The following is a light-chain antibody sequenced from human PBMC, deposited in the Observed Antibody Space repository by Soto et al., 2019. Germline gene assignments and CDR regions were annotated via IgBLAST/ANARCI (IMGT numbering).Light chain of an antibody. CDR2: DSS. CDR1: EDLDTK. J-gene: IGKJ4*01. V-gene: IGKV3-15*01. Sequence: IVMTQSPATLTVSPGERATVSCRASEDLDTKLAWYQQAPGQAPRLLIYDSSIRAAAVPARFSGSGSGTAFTLTISSLQSEDLAVYYCQQYRGWPLSFGGGTKVEIK. CDR3: QQYRGWPLS.